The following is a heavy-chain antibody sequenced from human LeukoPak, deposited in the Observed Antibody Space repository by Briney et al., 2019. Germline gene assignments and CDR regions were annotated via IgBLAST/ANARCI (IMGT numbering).Heavy chain of an antibody. CDR1: GFTFSSYA. CDR3: AREAVGHYDSSGYYWDY. D-gene: IGHD3-22*01. Sequence: GGSLRLSCAASGFTFSSYAMSWVRQAPGKGLEWVAVISYDGSNKYYADSVKGRFTISRDNSKNTLCLQMNSLRAEDTAVYYCAREAVGHYDSSGYYWDYWGQGTLVTVSS. J-gene: IGHJ4*02. CDR2: ISYDGSNK. V-gene: IGHV3-30-3*01.